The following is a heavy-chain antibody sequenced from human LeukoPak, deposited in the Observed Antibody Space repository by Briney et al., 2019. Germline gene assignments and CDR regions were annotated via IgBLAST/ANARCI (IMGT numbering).Heavy chain of an antibody. CDR2: ISTSSSYI. Sequence: GGSLRLSCAASGFAFTTNSMHWVRQAPGKGLEWVSSISTSSSYIYYADSVKGRFTISRDNAKKSLYLQMNSLRAEDTAVYYCARDRGGKWELLGAFDIWGQGTMVTVSS. CDR1: GFAFTTNS. J-gene: IGHJ3*02. D-gene: IGHD1-26*01. V-gene: IGHV3-21*01. CDR3: ARDRGGKWELLGAFDI.